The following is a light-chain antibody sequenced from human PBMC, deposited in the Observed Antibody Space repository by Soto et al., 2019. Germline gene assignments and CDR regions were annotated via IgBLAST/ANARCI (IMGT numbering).Light chain of an antibody. CDR2: GAS. J-gene: IGKJ1*01. CDR3: QQYGSSSWT. CDR1: QSVSSSY. V-gene: IGKV3-20*01. Sequence: EIVLTQSPGTLPLSPGERATLSCRASQSVSSSYLAWYQQKPGQAPRLLIYGASSWATGIPDRFSGSGSGTDFTLTISRLEPEGFAVYYCQQYGSSSWTFGQVTKVETK.